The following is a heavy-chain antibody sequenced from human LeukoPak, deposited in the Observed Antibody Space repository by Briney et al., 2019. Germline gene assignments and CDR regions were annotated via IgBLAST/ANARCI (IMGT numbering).Heavy chain of an antibody. Sequence: GGSLRLSCAASGLTFSTYYMSWVRQAPGKGLEWVANIKQDGSDKSYVDSVKGRFTISRDNAKNSLYLQMNSLRAEDTAVYYCARKESNYVTHFDYWGQGTLVTVSS. J-gene: IGHJ4*02. CDR1: GLTFSTYY. CDR3: ARKESNYVTHFDY. D-gene: IGHD4-11*01. CDR2: IKQDGSDK. V-gene: IGHV3-7*01.